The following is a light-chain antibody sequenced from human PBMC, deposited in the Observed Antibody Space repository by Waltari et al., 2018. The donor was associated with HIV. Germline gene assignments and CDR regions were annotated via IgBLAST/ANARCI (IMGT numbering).Light chain of an antibody. CDR3: SSYTSSSPYA. Sequence: QSALTQPASVSGSPGQSTTISCPGTSSDVGGYNSVSWYQQHPGKAPNLMIYDVSNRPSGVSNRFSGSKSGNTASLTISGLQAEDEADYYCSSYTSSSPYAFGTGTKVTVL. CDR1: SSDVGGYNS. CDR2: DVS. V-gene: IGLV2-14*03. J-gene: IGLJ1*01.